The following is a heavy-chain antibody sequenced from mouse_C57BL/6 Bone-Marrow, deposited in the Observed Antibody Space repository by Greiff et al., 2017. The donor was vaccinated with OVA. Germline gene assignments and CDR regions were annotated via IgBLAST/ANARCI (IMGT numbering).Heavy chain of an antibody. J-gene: IGHJ3*01. CDR3: ATYDYEGWFAY. D-gene: IGHD2-4*01. V-gene: IGHV1-72*01. CDR2: IDPNSGGT. CDR1: GYTFTSYW. Sequence: VKLQQPGAELVKPGASVKLSCKASGYTFTSYWMHWVKQRPGRGLEWIGRIDPNSGGTKYNEKFKSKATLTVDKPSSTAYMQLSSLTSEDSAVYYCATYDYEGWFAYWGQGTLVTVSA.